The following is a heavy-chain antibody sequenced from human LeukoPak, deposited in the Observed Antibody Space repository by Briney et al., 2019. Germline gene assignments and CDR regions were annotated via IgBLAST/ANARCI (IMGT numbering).Heavy chain of an antibody. CDR3: ARRSARVTTLNYCYYGMDV. CDR2: IYYSGST. CDR1: GGSISSSSYY. D-gene: IGHD4-17*01. V-gene: IGHV4-39*01. J-gene: IGHJ6*02. Sequence: SETLSLTCTVSGGSISSSSYYWGWIRQPPGKGLEWIGSIYYSGSTYYNPSLKSRVTISVDTSKNQFSLKLSSVTAADTAVYYCARRSARVTTLNYCYYGMDVWGQGTTVTVSS.